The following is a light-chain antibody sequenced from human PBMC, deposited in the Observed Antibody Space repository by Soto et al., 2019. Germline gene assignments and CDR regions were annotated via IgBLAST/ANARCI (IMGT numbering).Light chain of an antibody. CDR2: DAS. J-gene: IGKJ1*01. CDR3: QQRRTWPRTWT. CDR1: QSVSSY. Sequence: EIVLTQSPATLSLSPGERATLSCRASQSVSSYLAWYRQKPGQAPRLLIYDASNRATDILARFSGSGSGTDFPPTISGLGPENFAFYSCQQRRTWPRTWTSGQGTKLDIK. V-gene: IGKV3-11*01.